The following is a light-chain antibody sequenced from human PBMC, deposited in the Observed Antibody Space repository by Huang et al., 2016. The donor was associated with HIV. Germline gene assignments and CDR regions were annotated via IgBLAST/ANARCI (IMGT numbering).Light chain of an antibody. CDR3: QQYGSSPA. CDR1: QRVSSNY. CDR2: GSS. Sequence: EIVLTQSPGTLSVSPGERATLSGRASQRVSSNYLAGYQQKTGQAPRLLIYGSSRRATDIPYWFSGSWSGTYFTLSISRLEPEDFALYYCQQYGSSPAFGQGTKVEIK. J-gene: IGKJ1*01. V-gene: IGKV3-20*01.